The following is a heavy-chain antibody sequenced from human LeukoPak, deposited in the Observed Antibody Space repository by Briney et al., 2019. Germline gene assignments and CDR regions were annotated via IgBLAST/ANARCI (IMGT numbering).Heavy chain of an antibody. J-gene: IGHJ3*02. CDR2: FSYSGST. CDR1: GGSVTTDY. Sequence: SETLSLTCTVSGGSVTTDYWSWIRQPPGKGLEWIGYFSYSGSTNYNPSLKGRVTISVDTSKNQFSLKLSSVTAADTAVYYCARAELTGDRRDAFDIWGQGTMVTVSS. CDR3: ARAELTGDRRDAFDI. V-gene: IGHV4-59*02. D-gene: IGHD7-27*01.